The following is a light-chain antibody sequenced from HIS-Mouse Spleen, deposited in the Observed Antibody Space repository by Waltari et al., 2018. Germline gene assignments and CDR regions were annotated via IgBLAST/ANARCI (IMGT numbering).Light chain of an antibody. CDR2: DGR. CDR3: CSYAGSSTFEV. CDR1: TSDVGSYNL. V-gene: IGLV2-23*03. J-gene: IGLJ2*01. Sequence: QSALTQPASVSGSPGQSITISCTGTTSDVGSYNLVSWYQQHPGKAPKLMLYDGRKRPLGVATRFSGAKAGNNDSRTISGIQAEDEADYYCCSYAGSSTFEVFGGGTKLTVI.